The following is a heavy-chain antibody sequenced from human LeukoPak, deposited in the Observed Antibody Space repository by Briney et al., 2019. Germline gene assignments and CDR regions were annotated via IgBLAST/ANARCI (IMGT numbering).Heavy chain of an antibody. D-gene: IGHD6-6*01. CDR3: AQDEVPNSSSSAWFDS. CDR1: GFTFSSYA. J-gene: IGHJ5*01. CDR2: ISGSGGST. Sequence: GGSLRLSCAASGFTFSSYAMSWVRQAPGKGLEWVSAISGSGGSTYYADSVKGRFTISRDNSKNTLYLQMNSLRAEDTAVYYCAQDEVPNSSSSAWFDSWGQGTLVTVSS. V-gene: IGHV3-23*01.